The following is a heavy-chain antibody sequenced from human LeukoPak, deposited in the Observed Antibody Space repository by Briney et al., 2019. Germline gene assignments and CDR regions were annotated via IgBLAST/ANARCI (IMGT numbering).Heavy chain of an antibody. V-gene: IGHV4-61*02. CDR3: ARVVTGEANWFDP. CDR2: IYTSGST. J-gene: IGHJ5*02. D-gene: IGHD5-18*01. CDR1: GGSVSSGDYY. Sequence: PSETLSLTCTVSGGSVSSGDYYWSWIRQPAGKELEWIGRIYTSGSTNYNPSLKSRVTISVDTSKNQFSLKLSSVTAADTAVYYCARVVTGEANWFDPWGQGTLVTVSS.